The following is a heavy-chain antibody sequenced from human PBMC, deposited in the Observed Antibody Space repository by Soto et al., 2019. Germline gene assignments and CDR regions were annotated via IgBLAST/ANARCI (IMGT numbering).Heavy chain of an antibody. CDR1: GGTFSSYA. J-gene: IGHJ6*04. Sequence: QVQLVQSGAEVKKPGSSVKVSCKASGGTFSSYAISWVRQAPGQGLEWMGVIIPIFGTANYAQKFQGRVTITADESTSTAYMELSSLRSEDTAVYYCARDRGTIVSGYGPPYYYYYGMDVWGKGTTVTVSS. D-gene: IGHD5-12*01. V-gene: IGHV1-69*01. CDR2: IIPIFGTA. CDR3: ARDRGTIVSGYGPPYYYYYGMDV.